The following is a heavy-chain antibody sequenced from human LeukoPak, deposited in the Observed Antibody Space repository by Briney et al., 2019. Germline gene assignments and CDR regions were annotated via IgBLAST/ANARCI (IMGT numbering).Heavy chain of an antibody. CDR2: IYYSGST. CDR3: ARRVGHSYGVSGAGAFDI. D-gene: IGHD5-18*01. V-gene: IGHV4-59*01. J-gene: IGHJ3*02. CDR1: AGSISSFY. Sequence: SETLSLTCTVSAGSISSFYWSWIRQPPGQGLEWIGYIYYSGSTYYNPSLKSRVTVSVDTSKNQFSLNLSSVTAADTAVYYCARRVGHSYGVSGAGAFDIWGQGTMVTVSS.